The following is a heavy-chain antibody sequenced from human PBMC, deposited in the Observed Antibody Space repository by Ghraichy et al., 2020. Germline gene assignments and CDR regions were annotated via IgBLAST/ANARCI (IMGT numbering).Heavy chain of an antibody. CDR2: IDWDDDK. CDR1: GFSLSTSGMC. J-gene: IGHJ6*02. Sequence: SGPTLVKPTQTLTLTCTFSGFSLSTSGMCVSWIRQPPGKALEWLALIDWDDDKYYSTSLKTRLTISKDTSKNQVVLTMTNMDPVDTATYYCALSGYYTSYYYDGMDVWGQGTTVTVSS. D-gene: IGHD3-3*01. CDR3: ALSGYYTSYYYDGMDV. V-gene: IGHV2-70*01.